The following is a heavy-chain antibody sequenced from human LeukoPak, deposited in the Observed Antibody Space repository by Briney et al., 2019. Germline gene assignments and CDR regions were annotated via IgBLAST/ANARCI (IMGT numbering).Heavy chain of an antibody. Sequence: GASVKVSCKASGYTFTGYYMHWVRQAPGQGLEWMGWINPNSGGTNYAQKFQGRVTMTRDTSISTAYMELSRLRSDDTAVYYCARDDTGSSGYYYSLDYWGQGTLVTVSS. CDR1: GYTFTGYY. D-gene: IGHD3-22*01. CDR2: INPNSGGT. J-gene: IGHJ4*02. CDR3: ARDDTGSSGYYYSLDY. V-gene: IGHV1-2*02.